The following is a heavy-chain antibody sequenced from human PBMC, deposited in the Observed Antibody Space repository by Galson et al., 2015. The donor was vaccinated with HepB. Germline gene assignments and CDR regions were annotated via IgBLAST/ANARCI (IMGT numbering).Heavy chain of an antibody. Sequence: SLRLSCAASGFTFGDYAMSWFRQAPGKGLEWVGFIRSEAYGGTTEYAASVKGRFTISRDDSKSIAYLQMNSLKTEDTAVYYCGGGEGRDTHVYGDYGVGAFDIWGQGTMVTVSS. CDR3: GGGEGRDTHVYGDYGVGAFDI. CDR2: IRSEAYGGTT. CDR1: GFTFGDYA. V-gene: IGHV3-49*03. J-gene: IGHJ3*02. D-gene: IGHD4-17*01.